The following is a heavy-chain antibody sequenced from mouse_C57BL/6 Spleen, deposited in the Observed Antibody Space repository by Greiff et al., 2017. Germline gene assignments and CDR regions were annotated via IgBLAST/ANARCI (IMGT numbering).Heavy chain of an antibody. CDR2: IDPEDGDT. J-gene: IGHJ3*01. V-gene: IGHV14-1*01. D-gene: IGHD2-3*01. CDR1: GFNIKDYY. Sequence: EVQLQQSGAELVRPGASVKLSCTASGFNIKDYYMHWVKQRPEQGLEWIGRIDPEDGDTEYAPKFQGKATMTADTSSNTAYLQLSSLTSEDTAVYYCTTEGYDGYSFAYWGQGTLVTVSA. CDR3: TTEGYDGYSFAY.